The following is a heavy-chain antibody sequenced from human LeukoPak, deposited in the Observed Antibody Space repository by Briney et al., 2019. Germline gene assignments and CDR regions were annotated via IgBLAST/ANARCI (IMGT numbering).Heavy chain of an antibody. CDR3: ARSAPAGFSYYSYYMDL. D-gene: IGHD6-25*01. Sequence: GGSLRLSCAASGFTVSSNYMSWVRQAPGKGLEWVSVIYSGGSTYYADSVKGRFTISRDNSKNTLYLQMNSLRAEDTAVYYCARSAPAGFSYYSYYMDLWGKGPTVTISS. J-gene: IGHJ6*03. CDR1: GFTVSSNY. V-gene: IGHV3-66*01. CDR2: IYSGGST.